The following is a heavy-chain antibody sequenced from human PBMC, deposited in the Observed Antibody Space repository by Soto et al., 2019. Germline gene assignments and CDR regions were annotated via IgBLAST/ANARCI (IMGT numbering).Heavy chain of an antibody. CDR2: IYYSGST. D-gene: IGHD3-3*01. J-gene: IGHJ5*02. Sequence: SETLSLTCTVSGGSISSSSYYWGWIRQPPGKGLEWIGSIYYSGSTYYNPSLKSRVTISVDTSKNQFSLKLSSVTAADTAVYYCAPVSITIFGVSMGWFDPWGQGTLVTVSS. V-gene: IGHV4-39*01. CDR1: GGSISSSSYY. CDR3: APVSITIFGVSMGWFDP.